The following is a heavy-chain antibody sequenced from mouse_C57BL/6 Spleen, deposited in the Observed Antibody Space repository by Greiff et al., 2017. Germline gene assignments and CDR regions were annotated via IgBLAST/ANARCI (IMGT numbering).Heavy chain of an antibody. J-gene: IGHJ2*01. CDR1: GYTFTSYW. CDR3: AKGGSYYYGSSYPFDY. CDR2: IHPNSGST. V-gene: IGHV1-64*01. Sequence: QVQLQQPGAELVKPGASVKLSCKASGYTFTSYWMHWVKQRPGQGLEWIGMIHPNSGSTNYNEKFKSKATLTVDKSSSTAYMQLSSLTSEDSAVXYCAKGGSYYYGSSYPFDYWGQGTTLTVSS. D-gene: IGHD1-1*01.